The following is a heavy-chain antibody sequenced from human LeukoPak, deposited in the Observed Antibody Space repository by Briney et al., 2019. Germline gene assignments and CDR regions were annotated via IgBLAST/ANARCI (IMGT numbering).Heavy chain of an antibody. D-gene: IGHD1-14*01. Sequence: SVKVSCKASGGTFSSYAISWVRQAPGQGLEWMGGIIPIFGTANYAQKFQGRVTITTDESTSTAYMELSSLRSEDTAVYYCAKGAGFAEPLPEYWGQGTLLTVSS. J-gene: IGHJ4*02. CDR3: AKGAGFAEPLPEY. CDR1: GGTFSSYA. V-gene: IGHV1-69*05. CDR2: IIPIFGTA.